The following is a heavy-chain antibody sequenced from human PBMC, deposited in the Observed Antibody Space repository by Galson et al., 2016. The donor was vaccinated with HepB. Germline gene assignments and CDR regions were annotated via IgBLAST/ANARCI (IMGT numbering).Heavy chain of an antibody. Sequence: TLSLTCSVSDGSLSNYYWSWLRQPPGKGLEWIGYIYYSGSTNYNPSLKSRVTISIDTSKNQFSLKVRSVTAADTAVYYCARDMNYYDSSDYFGYGMDVWGQGTTVTVSS. CDR2: IYYSGST. J-gene: IGHJ6*02. D-gene: IGHD3-22*01. CDR3: ARDMNYYDSSDYFGYGMDV. V-gene: IGHV4-59*01. CDR1: DGSLSNYY.